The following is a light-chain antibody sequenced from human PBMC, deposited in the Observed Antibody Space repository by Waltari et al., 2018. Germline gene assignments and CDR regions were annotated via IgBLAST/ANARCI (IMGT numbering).Light chain of an antibody. CDR1: SNDVGGYNF. CDR3: SSQSSNDVVL. J-gene: IGLJ2*01. Sequence: QSDLTQPASASGSPGPAVSIFCAGTSNDVGGYNFVSWYQKHPGQAPRVIIYDVSDRPSGVSDRFSGSKSGNTASLTISGLQAEDEADYYCSSQSSNDVVLFGGGTKLTVL. CDR2: DVS. V-gene: IGLV2-14*01.